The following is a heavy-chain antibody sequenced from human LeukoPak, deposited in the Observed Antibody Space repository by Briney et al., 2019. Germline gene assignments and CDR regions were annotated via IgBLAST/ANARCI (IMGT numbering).Heavy chain of an antibody. D-gene: IGHD5-12*01. CDR1: GFTFSSYG. CDR3: AKGWWLPNWFDP. V-gene: IGHV3-30*02. Sequence: SGGSLRLSCAASGFTFSSYGMHWVRQAPGKGPEWVAFIRYDGSNKYYADSVKGRFTISRDNSKNTLYLQMNSLRAEDTAVYYCAKGWWLPNWFDPWGQGTLVTVSS. CDR2: IRYDGSNK. J-gene: IGHJ5*02.